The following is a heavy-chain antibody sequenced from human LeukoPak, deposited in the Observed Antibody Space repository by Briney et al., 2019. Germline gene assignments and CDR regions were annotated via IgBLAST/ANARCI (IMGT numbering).Heavy chain of an antibody. CDR3: AKEAYSSGWYWLDY. Sequence: GGSLRLSCAASGFTFSSYGMHWVRQAPGKGLEWVAFIRYDGSNKYYADSVKGRFTISRDNSKNTLYLQMNSLRAEDTAVYYCAKEAYSSGWYWLDYWGQGILVTVSS. CDR2: IRYDGSNK. CDR1: GFTFSSYG. V-gene: IGHV3-30*02. J-gene: IGHJ4*02. D-gene: IGHD6-19*01.